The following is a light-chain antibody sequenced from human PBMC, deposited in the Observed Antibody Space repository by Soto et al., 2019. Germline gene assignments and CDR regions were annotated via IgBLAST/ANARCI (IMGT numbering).Light chain of an antibody. J-gene: IGKJ1*01. V-gene: IGKV3-15*01. CDR3: QQSYSIPQT. Sequence: EIVITQSPATLSVSPGERATLSCRASQSVSSNLAWYQHKPGQAPRLLISGASARATGFPARFSGSGSGTDFTLTISSLQPEDFATYYCQQSYSIPQTFGQGTKVDIK. CDR2: GAS. CDR1: QSVSSN.